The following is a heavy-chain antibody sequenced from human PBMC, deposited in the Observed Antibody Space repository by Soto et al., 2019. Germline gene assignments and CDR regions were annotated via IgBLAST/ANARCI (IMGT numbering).Heavy chain of an antibody. CDR1: GGSISSYY. D-gene: IGHD4-17*01. CDR3: ARVYGDHIYYFDY. J-gene: IGHJ4*02. Sequence: SETLSLTCTVSGGSISSYYWSWIRQPPGKGLEWIGYIYYSGSTNYNPSLKSRVTISVDTSKNQFSLKLSSVTAAYTAVYYCARVYGDHIYYFDYWGQGTLVTVSS. CDR2: IYYSGST. V-gene: IGHV4-59*01.